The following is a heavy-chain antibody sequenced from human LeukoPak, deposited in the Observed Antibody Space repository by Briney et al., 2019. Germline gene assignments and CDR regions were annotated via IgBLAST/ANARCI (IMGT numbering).Heavy chain of an antibody. Sequence: ASVKVSCKASGYTFTSYGISWVRQAPGQGLEWMGWISAYNGNTNYAQKLQGRVTMTTDTSTSTAYMELRSLRSDDTAVYYCARDRSSSWYGAYYYYGMGVWGQGTTVTVSS. CDR2: ISAYNGNT. J-gene: IGHJ6*02. CDR3: ARDRSSSWYGAYYYYGMGV. CDR1: GYTFTSYG. V-gene: IGHV1-18*01. D-gene: IGHD6-13*01.